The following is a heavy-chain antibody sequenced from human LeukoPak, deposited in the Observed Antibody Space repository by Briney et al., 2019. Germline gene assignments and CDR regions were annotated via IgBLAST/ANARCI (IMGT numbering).Heavy chain of an antibody. CDR1: GFTFSSYG. D-gene: IGHD2-2*01. J-gene: IGHJ6*03. V-gene: IGHV3-30*02. CDR3: AKDGEYCSSTSCYFDYYYYMDV. Sequence: TGGSLRLSCAASGFTFSSYGMHWVRQAPGKGLEWVAFIRYDGSNKYYADSVKGRFTISRDNSKNTLYLQMNSLRAEDTAVYYCAKDGEYCSSTSCYFDYYYYMDVWGKGTTVTISS. CDR2: IRYDGSNK.